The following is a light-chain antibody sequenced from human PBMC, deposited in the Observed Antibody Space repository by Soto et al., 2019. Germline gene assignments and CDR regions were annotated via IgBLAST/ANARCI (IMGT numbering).Light chain of an antibody. CDR2: LTS. Sequence: ERVLTQSPATLSAFPGDRVTLSCRASQALNTRLAWYQHKPGQAPRLLTYLTSNRAAGVPARFSAWGSETDFTLTISDVEPEDFAVYYCHQRQSWPRTFGQGTKVDIK. J-gene: IGKJ1*01. CDR3: HQRQSWPRT. V-gene: IGKV3-11*01. CDR1: QALNTR.